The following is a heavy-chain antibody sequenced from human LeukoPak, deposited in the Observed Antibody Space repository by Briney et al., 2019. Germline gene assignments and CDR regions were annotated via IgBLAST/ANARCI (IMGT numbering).Heavy chain of an antibody. V-gene: IGHV4-59*08. J-gene: IGHJ1*01. D-gene: IGHD4-23*01. CDR3: ARHTSYGGNXXXGD. CDR1: GGSISNNY. CDR2: IYYTGTT. Sequence: PSETLSLTCTVSGGSISNNYWSWIRQPPGKGLEWIGYIYYTGTTNYNPSLKSRVTISVDTSKNHFSLKLYSVTAADTAVYYCARHTSYGGNXXXGDWGQGXLXTVSS.